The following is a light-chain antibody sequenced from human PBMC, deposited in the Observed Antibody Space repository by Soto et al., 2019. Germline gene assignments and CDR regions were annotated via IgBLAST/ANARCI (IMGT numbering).Light chain of an antibody. J-gene: IGKJ4*01. CDR2: GAS. V-gene: IGKV3-20*01. Sequence: IVLTQSPGPLSLSPGERATLSCRASQSVSSSYLAWYQQQPGQAPRLLIYGASSRATGIPDRFSGSGSGTDFTLTISRLEPEDFAVYYCQQYGSSPALTFGGGTKVEIK. CDR1: QSVSSSY. CDR3: QQYGSSPALT.